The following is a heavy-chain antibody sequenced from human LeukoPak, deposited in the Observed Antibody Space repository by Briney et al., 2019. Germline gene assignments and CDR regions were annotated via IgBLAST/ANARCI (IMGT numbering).Heavy chain of an antibody. J-gene: IGHJ4*02. CDR3: AREDSYSSSWYRLSY. D-gene: IGHD6-13*01. CDR1: GFTFSSYG. CDR2: ISGSGGST. Sequence: GGSLRLSCAASGFTFSSYGMSWVRQAPGKGLEWVSAISGSGGSTYYADSVKGRFTISRDNSKNTLYLQMNSLRAEDMAVYYCAREDSYSSSWYRLSYWGQGTLVTVSS. V-gene: IGHV3-23*01.